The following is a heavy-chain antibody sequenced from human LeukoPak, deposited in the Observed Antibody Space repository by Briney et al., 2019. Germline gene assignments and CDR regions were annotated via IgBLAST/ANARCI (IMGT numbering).Heavy chain of an antibody. CDR3: AKDLIHRRSMVRGPFDGMDV. Sequence: GGSLRLSCAASGFTFSTYAMSWVRQAPGKGLEWVSAIRGSGGSTYYADSVKGRFTISRDNSKNTLYLQMNSLRAEDTAVYYCAKDLIHRRSMVRGPFDGMDVWGQGTTVTVSS. J-gene: IGHJ6*01. D-gene: IGHD3-10*01. CDR2: IRGSGGST. V-gene: IGHV3-23*01. CDR1: GFTFSTYA.